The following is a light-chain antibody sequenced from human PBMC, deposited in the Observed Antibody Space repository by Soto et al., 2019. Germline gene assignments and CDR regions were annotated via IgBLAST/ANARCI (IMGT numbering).Light chain of an antibody. V-gene: IGKV3-20*01. CDR2: SAC. CDR3: HQYNSWPPGT. J-gene: IGKJ2*01. Sequence: EIVLTQSPGTLSLSPGERATLSCRASQSVSSSYLAWYQQKPGQAPRCLIYSACRRATGIPDRFSGSGAGTDFTLTITRLEPEDFALYYCHQYNSWPPGTFGQGTKVDI. CDR1: QSVSSSY.